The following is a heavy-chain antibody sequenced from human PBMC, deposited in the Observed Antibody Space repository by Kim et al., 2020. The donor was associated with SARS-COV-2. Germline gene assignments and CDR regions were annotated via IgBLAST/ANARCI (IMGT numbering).Heavy chain of an antibody. CDR2: ISSNGGST. CDR1: GFTFSSYA. V-gene: IGHV3-64D*06. Sequence: GGSLRLSCSASGFTFSSYAMHWVRQAPGKGLEYVSAISSNGGSTYYEDSAKGRFTISRDNSKNTLYLQMSSLRAEDTAGYYCVKGLQRGVTTREYGMDVWGQGTTVTVSS. CDR3: VKGLQRGVTTREYGMDV. J-gene: IGHJ6*02. D-gene: IGHD4-17*01.